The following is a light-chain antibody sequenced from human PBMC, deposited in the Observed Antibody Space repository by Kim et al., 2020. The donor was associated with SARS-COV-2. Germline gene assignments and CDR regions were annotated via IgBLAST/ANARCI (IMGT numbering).Light chain of an antibody. CDR3: QAWDTREI. Sequence: SYELTQPPSVSVSPGQTASVTCSGDRLGDKYVSWYQQKPGQSPVLVIFQDTKWPSGIPERFSGSNSGDTATLTISGTQAMDEADYYCQAWDTREIFGTGTKVTVL. CDR1: RLGDKY. CDR2: QDT. V-gene: IGLV3-1*01. J-gene: IGLJ1*01.